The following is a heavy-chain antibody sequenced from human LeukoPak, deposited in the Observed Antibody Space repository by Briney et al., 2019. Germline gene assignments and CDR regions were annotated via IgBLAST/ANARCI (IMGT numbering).Heavy chain of an antibody. CDR1: GYSISSGYY. V-gene: IGHV4-38-2*02. Sequence: SETLSLTCTVSGYSISSGYYWGWIRPPPGKGLEWIGSIYHSGSTYYNPSLKSRVTISGETAKNNFSLKLSSVTAADTAVYYCARDYSRVTWGQGTLVTVSS. CDR3: ARDYSRVT. CDR2: IYHSGST. J-gene: IGHJ5*02. D-gene: IGHD6-13*01.